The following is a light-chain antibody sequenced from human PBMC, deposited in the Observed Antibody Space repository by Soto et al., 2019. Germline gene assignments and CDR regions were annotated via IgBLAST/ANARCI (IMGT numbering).Light chain of an antibody. CDR1: QSVSNSY. CDR2: AAS. J-gene: IGKJ1*01. V-gene: IGKV3-20*01. CDR3: QQYGRSPWT. Sequence: EIVLTQSPGTLSLSPGERATLSCRASQSVSNSYLAWYQQKPGQAPRLLIYAASSRATGIPDRFSGSGSGTDFSLTISRLDPEDFAVYYCQQYGRSPWTSGQGTKVDIK.